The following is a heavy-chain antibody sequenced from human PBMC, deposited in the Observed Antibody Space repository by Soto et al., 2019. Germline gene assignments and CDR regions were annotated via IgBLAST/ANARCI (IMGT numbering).Heavy chain of an antibody. Sequence: GSLSVSCAASGLTLSIYTMNWVRQAPGKGLEWVSSISYSSSFIYYADSMKGRFIISRDNAKNLLYLQMNRLRPEDTGVYYCVKDMGGIAAAGYFDYWGQGTLVTVPS. J-gene: IGHJ4*02. CDR1: GLTLSIYT. CDR2: ISYSSSFI. CDR3: VKDMGGIAAAGYFDY. D-gene: IGHD6-25*01. V-gene: IGHV3-21*01.